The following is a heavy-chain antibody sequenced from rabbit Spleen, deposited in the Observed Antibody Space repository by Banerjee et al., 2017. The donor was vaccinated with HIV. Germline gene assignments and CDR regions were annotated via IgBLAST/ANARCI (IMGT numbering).Heavy chain of an antibody. CDR2: IAGSSSGFT. D-gene: IGHD1-1*01. Sequence: QSLEESGGDLVKPGASLTLTCKASGFTLNSDWMCWVRQAPGKGLEWIACIAGSSSGFTYSATWAKGRFTCSKTSSTTVTLQMTSLTVADTATYFCARDLDGVIGWNFGWWGPGTLVTVS. CDR1: GFTLNSDW. V-gene: IGHV1S40*01. CDR3: ARDLDGVIGWNFGW. J-gene: IGHJ4*01.